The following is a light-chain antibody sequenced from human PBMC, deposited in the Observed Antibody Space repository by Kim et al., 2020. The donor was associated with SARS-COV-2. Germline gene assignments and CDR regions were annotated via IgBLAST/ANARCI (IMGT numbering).Light chain of an antibody. J-gene: IGLJ1*01. CDR3: NSRDSSGYV. CDR1: SLRSYY. V-gene: IGLV3-19*01. Sequence: SSELTQDPAVSVALGQTVRITCQGDSLRSYYASWYQQKPGQAPVLVIYGKNNRPSWIPDRFSGSSSGNTASLTITGAQAEDEADYYCNSRDSSGYVFGTG. CDR2: GKN.